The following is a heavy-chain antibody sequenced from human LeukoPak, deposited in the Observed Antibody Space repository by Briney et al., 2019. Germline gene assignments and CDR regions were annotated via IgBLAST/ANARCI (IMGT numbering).Heavy chain of an antibody. D-gene: IGHD2-21*02. Sequence: SETLSLTCAVYGGSFSGYYWSWIRQPPGKGLEWIGSIYYSGSTYYNPSLKSRVTISVDTSKNQFSLKLSSVTAADTAVYYCTRERPVCGGDCNWKFYYYYMDVWGKGTTVTISS. J-gene: IGHJ6*03. CDR3: TRERPVCGGDCNWKFYYYYMDV. V-gene: IGHV4-34*01. CDR2: IYYSGST. CDR1: GGSFSGYY.